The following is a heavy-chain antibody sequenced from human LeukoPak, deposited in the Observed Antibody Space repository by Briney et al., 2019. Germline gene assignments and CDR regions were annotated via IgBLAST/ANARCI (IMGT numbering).Heavy chain of an antibody. Sequence: PSETLSLTCTVSGGSISSYYWSWIRQPPGKGLEWIGYIYYSGSTNYNPSLKSRVTISVDTSKNQFSLKLSSVTAADTAVYYCARGGVRGATPDYWGQGTLVTVSS. J-gene: IGHJ4*02. CDR1: GGSISSYY. V-gene: IGHV4-59*01. CDR2: IYYSGST. D-gene: IGHD1-26*01. CDR3: ARGGVRGATPDY.